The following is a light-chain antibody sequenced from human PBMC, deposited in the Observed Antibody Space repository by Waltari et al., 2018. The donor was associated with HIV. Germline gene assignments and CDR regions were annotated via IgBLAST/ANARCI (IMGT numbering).Light chain of an antibody. Sequence: QSVLTQPPSASGTPGQRVTISCSGSRSNIGNTVNWYQQLPGTAPKLLLHSNNQRPSGVPDRFSGSKSGTAASLAISGLQSEDEADYHCATWDDSLNGWVFGGGTKLTVL. J-gene: IGLJ3*02. CDR1: RSNIGNT. V-gene: IGLV1-44*01. CDR3: ATWDDSLNGWV. CDR2: SNN.